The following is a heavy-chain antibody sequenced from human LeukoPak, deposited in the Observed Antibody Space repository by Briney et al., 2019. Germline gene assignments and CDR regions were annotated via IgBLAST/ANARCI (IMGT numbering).Heavy chain of an antibody. J-gene: IGHJ4*02. CDR1: GGSISSYY. CDR3: ARDRSVYYDSSGYYPHGFDY. Sequence: SETLSLTCTVSGGSISSYYWSWIRQPAGKGLEWIGRIYTSGSTNYNPSLKSRVTMSVDTSKNQFSLKLSSVTAADTAVYYCARDRSVYYDSSGYYPHGFDYWGQGTLVTVSS. CDR2: IYTSGST. V-gene: IGHV4-4*07. D-gene: IGHD3-22*01.